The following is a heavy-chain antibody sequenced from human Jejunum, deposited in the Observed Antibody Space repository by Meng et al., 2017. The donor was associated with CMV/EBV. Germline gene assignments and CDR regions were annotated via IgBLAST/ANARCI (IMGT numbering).Heavy chain of an antibody. V-gene: IGHV1-18*01. CDR3: AASSSSWYQNWFDP. Sequence: QGQLVEAGAEVKKPWASVKGSCKASGYTFTSYGISWVRQAPGQGLEWMGWISAYNGNTNYAQKLQGRVTMTTDTSTSTAYMELRSLRSDDTAVYYCAASSSSWYQNWFDPWGQGTLVTVSS. D-gene: IGHD6-13*01. J-gene: IGHJ5*02. CDR2: ISAYNGNT. CDR1: GYTFTSYG.